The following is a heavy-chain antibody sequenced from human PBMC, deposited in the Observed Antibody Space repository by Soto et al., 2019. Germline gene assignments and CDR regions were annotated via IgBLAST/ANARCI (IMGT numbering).Heavy chain of an antibody. Sequence: QVQLQQWGAGLLKPSETLSLTCAVYGGSFSGYYWSWIRQPPGKGLEWIGEINHSGSTNYNPSLKSRVTISVYTSKNQFSLKLSSVTAADTAVYYCASGYGSGSSYNWFDPWGQGTLVTVSS. V-gene: IGHV4-34*01. J-gene: IGHJ5*02. CDR1: GGSFSGYY. CDR3: ASGYGSGSSYNWFDP. CDR2: INHSGST. D-gene: IGHD3-10*01.